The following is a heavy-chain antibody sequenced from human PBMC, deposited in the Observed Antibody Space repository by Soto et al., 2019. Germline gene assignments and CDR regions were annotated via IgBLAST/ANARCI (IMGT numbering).Heavy chain of an antibody. CDR3: ARDHDYYSSTDNSFDP. CDR1: GGSISSGGYY. Sequence: QVQLQESGPGLVKPSQTLSLTCTVSGGSISSGGYYWSWIRQHPGKGLEWIGYIYYSGSTYYNPSLTSRVTISVATSKNQFSLKLSSATAADTAVYYCARDHDYYSSTDNSFDPWGQRTLVTVSS. D-gene: IGHD4-4*01. J-gene: IGHJ5*02. CDR2: IYYSGST. V-gene: IGHV4-31*03.